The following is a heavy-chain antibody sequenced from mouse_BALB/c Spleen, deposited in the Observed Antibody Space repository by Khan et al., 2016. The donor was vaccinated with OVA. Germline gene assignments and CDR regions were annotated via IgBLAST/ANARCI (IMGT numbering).Heavy chain of an antibody. Sequence: EVELVESGGGLVKPGGSLKLSCEVSGFTFSTYAMSWVRQNSEKRLEWVASISSDGDYTFYLDSVKGRFTISRDNAKNTLYLEMSSLRSDDTAMFDCARSPYGNFGYWGQGTLVTVSA. D-gene: IGHD2-1*01. V-gene: IGHV5-9-3*01. CDR3: ARSPYGNFGY. CDR1: GFTFSTYA. J-gene: IGHJ3*02. CDR2: ISSDGDYT.